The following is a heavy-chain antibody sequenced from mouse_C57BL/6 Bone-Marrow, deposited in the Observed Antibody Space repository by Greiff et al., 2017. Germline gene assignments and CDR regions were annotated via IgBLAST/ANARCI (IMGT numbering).Heavy chain of an antibody. CDR2: ISSGGSYT. V-gene: IGHV5-6*01. J-gene: IGHJ3*01. Sequence: EVQLVESGGDLVKPGGSLKLSCAASGFTFSSYGMSWVRQTPDKRLEWVATISSGGSYTYYPDSVKGRFTISRDNAKNTLYLQMSSLKSEDTAMYYCARQDYYGAYWGQGTLVTVSA. D-gene: IGHD1-1*01. CDR3: ARQDYYGAY. CDR1: GFTFSSYG.